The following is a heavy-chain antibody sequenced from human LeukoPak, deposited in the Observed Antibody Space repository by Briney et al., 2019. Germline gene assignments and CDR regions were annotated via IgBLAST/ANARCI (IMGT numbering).Heavy chain of an antibody. J-gene: IGHJ4*02. CDR1: GSPPTSTRVG. Sequence: SVPMLVKPTQTLTPTGTTSGSPPTSTRVGVRWIRQPTGETLECLDLIYWTDDKRYRPYLKNRLPLTRNTSMNQVVLTMTNMYPANTGTYCCAHKKMEASGYSQANFNYWGQGILVTDSS. V-gene: IGHV2-5*01. CDR2: IYWTDDK. D-gene: IGHD5-18*01. CDR3: AHKKMEASGYSQANFNY.